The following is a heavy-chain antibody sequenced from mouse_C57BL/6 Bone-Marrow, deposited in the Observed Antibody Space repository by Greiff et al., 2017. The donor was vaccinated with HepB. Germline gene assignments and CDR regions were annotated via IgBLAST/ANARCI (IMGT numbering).Heavy chain of an antibody. J-gene: IGHJ4*01. D-gene: IGHD1-1*01. Sequence: QVQLKESGAELVRPGTSVKMSCKASGYTFTNYWIGWAKQRPGHGLEWIGDIYPGGGYTNYNEKFKGKATLTADKSSSTAYMQFSSLTSEDSAIYYCARGTVVADYYAMDYWGQGTSVTVSS. CDR2: IYPGGGYT. CDR1: GYTFTNYW. V-gene: IGHV1-63*01. CDR3: ARGTVVADYYAMDY.